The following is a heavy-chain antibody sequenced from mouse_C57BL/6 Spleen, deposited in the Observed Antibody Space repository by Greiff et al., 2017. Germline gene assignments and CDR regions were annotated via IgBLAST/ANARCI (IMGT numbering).Heavy chain of an antibody. V-gene: IGHV1-64*01. CDR2: IHPNSGST. J-gene: IGHJ4*01. Sequence: QVQLQQPGAELVKPGASVKLSCKASGYTFTSYWMHWVKQRPGQGLEWIGMIHPNSGSTNYNEKFKSKATLTVDKSSSTAYMQLSSLTSEDSAVYYYARSGIYYGNLYAMDYWGQGTSVAVSS. CDR1: GYTFTSYW. CDR3: ARSGIYYGNLYAMDY. D-gene: IGHD2-1*01.